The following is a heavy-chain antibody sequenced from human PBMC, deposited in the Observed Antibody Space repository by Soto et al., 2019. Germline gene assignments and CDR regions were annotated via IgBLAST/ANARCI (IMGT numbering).Heavy chain of an antibody. D-gene: IGHD3-22*01. CDR1: GFTFSNAW. Sequence: GESLKISCAASGFTFSNAWMSWVRQAPGKGLEWVGRIKSKTDGGTTDYAAPVKGRLTIPRDDSKNTLYLQMNSMKTEDTAVYYCSTDDYYSDSSGYLFDYWGQRTLVTVSS. CDR3: STDDYYSDSSGYLFDY. J-gene: IGHJ4*02. V-gene: IGHV3-15*01. CDR2: IKSKTDGGTT.